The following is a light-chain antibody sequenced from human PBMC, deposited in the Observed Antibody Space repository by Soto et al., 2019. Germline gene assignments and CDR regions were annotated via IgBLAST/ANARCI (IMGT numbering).Light chain of an antibody. CDR2: EVG. CDR1: SSDVGNYNL. J-gene: IGLJ7*01. CDR3: SSYAGSSTLV. V-gene: IGLV2-14*02. Sequence: QSALTQPASVSGSPGQSITISCTGTSSDVGNYNLVSWYQQHPDKAPKLIIYEVGSRSSGVPNRFSGSKSGATAALTISGLQAEDEADYYCSSYAGSSTLVFGGGTQLTVL.